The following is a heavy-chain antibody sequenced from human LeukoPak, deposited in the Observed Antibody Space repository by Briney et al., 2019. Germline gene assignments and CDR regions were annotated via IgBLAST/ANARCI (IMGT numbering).Heavy chain of an antibody. CDR3: AKFFTGEYVRAFDI. CDR1: GFTFSSYG. Sequence: GGSLRLSCASSGFTFSSYGMHWVRQAPGKGLERVAVISYDGSNKYYADSVKGRFTISRDNSKNTLYMQMNSLRAEDTPVYYCAKFFTGEYVRAFDIWGQGTMVTVSS. D-gene: IGHD3-10*02. CDR2: ISYDGSNK. J-gene: IGHJ3*02. V-gene: IGHV3-30*18.